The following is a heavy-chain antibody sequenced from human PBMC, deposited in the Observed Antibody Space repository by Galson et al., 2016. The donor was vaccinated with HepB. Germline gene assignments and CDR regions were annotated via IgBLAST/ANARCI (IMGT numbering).Heavy chain of an antibody. V-gene: IGHV4-4*02. CDR1: GGSVSSHNW. CDR2: IFHSGRV. D-gene: IGHD5-12*01. J-gene: IGHJ4*02. Sequence: TLSLTCAVSGGSVSSHNWWSWVRQPPGQGLEWIGQIFHSGRVNYTPSLASRVTISVDTSNNHFSLRLTSMTAADTALYYCARQYRGGPSDYWGQGTLVIVSS. CDR3: ARQYRGGPSDY.